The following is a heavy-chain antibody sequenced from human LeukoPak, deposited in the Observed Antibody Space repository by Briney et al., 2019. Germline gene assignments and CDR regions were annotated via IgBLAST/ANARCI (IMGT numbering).Heavy chain of an antibody. D-gene: IGHD6-19*01. Sequence: SETLSLTCAVYGGSFSGYYWSWIRQPPGKGLEWIEEINHSGSTNYNPSLKSRVTISVDTSKNQFSLKLSSVTAADTAVYYCARSVAGTSYYFDYWGQGTLVTVSS. J-gene: IGHJ4*02. V-gene: IGHV4-34*01. CDR1: GGSFSGYY. CDR2: INHSGST. CDR3: ARSVAGTSYYFDY.